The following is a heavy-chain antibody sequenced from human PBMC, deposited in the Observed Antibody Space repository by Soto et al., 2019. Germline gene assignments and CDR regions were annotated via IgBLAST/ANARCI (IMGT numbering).Heavy chain of an antibody. D-gene: IGHD3-3*01. CDR1: GYPFTSHA. CDR3: ARSTGAGYDFWSGPSTPFDY. Sequence: ASVKVSCKASGYPFTSHALHWVRQAPGQRLEWMGWINTGNGNTKYSQKFQGRVTITRDTSASTVYMELSSLTSEDTAVYYCARSTGAGYDFWSGPSTPFDYWGQGTLVTVS. V-gene: IGHV1-3*04. J-gene: IGHJ4*02. CDR2: INTGNGNT.